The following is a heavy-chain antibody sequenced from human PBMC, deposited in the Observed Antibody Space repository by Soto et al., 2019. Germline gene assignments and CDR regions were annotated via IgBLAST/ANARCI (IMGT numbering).Heavy chain of an antibody. Sequence: QVQLVQSGAEVKKPGSSVKVSCKASGGTFSSYAISWVRQAPGQGLEWMGGIIPIFGTANYAQKFQGRVTITADESTSKAYMELSSLRSEDTAVYYCARDVRGYSYGLGAWDVWGQGTTVTVSS. J-gene: IGHJ6*02. D-gene: IGHD5-18*01. CDR2: IIPIFGTA. CDR3: ARDVRGYSYGLGAWDV. V-gene: IGHV1-69*01. CDR1: GGTFSSYA.